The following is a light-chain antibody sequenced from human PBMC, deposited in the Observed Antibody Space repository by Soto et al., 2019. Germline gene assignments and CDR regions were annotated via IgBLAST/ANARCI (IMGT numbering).Light chain of an antibody. V-gene: IGKV3-15*01. CDR1: QSVSNE. CDR2: GTS. CDR3: QQYNSGPYT. Sequence: EIMMTKSPATLSVSPGDRATLACWARQSVSNELAWYQQKPCQAPRLLIYGTSIRATGVPARFSGSGSGTEFTLTISSLQSEDVAVYYFQQYNSGPYTFSQGNKLAIK. J-gene: IGKJ2*01.